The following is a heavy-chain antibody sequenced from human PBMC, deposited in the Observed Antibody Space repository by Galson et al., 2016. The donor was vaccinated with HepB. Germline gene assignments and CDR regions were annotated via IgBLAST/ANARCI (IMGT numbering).Heavy chain of an antibody. D-gene: IGHD2-21*02. CDR3: ATRTYCGGDCSPLNDGLDI. CDR1: GGSISSSHSYY. CDR2: IYYSGRIGYFSYTENT. J-gene: IGHJ3*02. Sequence: SETLSLTCTVSGGSISSSHSYYWSWIRRPPGKGLEWIGYIYYSGRIGYFSYTENTSYNPSLKSRLTISVDMSKNQFSLKLSSVTAADTAVYYCATRTYCGGDCSPLNDGLDIWGQGTMVTVSS. V-gene: IGHV4-61*01.